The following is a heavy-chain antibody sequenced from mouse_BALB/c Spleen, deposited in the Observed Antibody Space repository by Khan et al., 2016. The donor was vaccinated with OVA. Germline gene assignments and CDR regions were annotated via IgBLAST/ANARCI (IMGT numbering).Heavy chain of an antibody. CDR1: GYTFTSYW. V-gene: IGHV1S132*01. Sequence: QVQLQQPGAELVKPGASVKLSCKTSGYTFTSYWIQWVKQRPGQGLGWIGEIFPGTGTTYYNENFKGKATLTIDTSSTTAYMQLSSLTSEDSAVYFWARGYFGNYEFAYWGQGTLVTVS. J-gene: IGHJ3*01. CDR3: ARGYFGNYEFAY. CDR2: IFPGTGTT. D-gene: IGHD2-1*01.